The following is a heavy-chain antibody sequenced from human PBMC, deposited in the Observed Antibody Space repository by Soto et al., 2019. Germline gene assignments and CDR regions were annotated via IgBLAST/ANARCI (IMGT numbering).Heavy chain of an antibody. V-gene: IGHV3-30*03. D-gene: IGHD1-20*01. CDR1: GFTFSRYD. CDR2: ISYDGSNK. CDR3: ARDQKPSNWIASNYYYYAMDV. J-gene: IGHJ6*02. Sequence: QVQLVESGRGVVQPGRSLRLSCAASGFTFSRYDMHWVRQAPGKGLEWVSVISYDGSNKYYADSVKGRVTISRDNSKNTLYLQMNSLRPGDTAVYYCARDQKPSNWIASNYYYYAMDVWGQGTTVTVSS.